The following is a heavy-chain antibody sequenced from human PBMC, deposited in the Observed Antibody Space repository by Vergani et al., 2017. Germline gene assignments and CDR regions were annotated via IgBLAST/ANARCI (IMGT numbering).Heavy chain of an antibody. CDR1: GFTFDDYA. V-gene: IGHV3-9*01. D-gene: IGHD2-2*01. Sequence: EVQLVESGGGLVQPGRSLRLSCVASGFTFDDYAMHWVRQAPGKGLEWVSGISWNSGSIGYADSVKGRFTISRDNAKNSLYLQMNSLRAEDTALYYCAKDKSSTSLLTYYFDYWGQGTLVTVSS. J-gene: IGHJ4*02. CDR3: AKDKSSTSLLTYYFDY. CDR2: ISWNSGSI.